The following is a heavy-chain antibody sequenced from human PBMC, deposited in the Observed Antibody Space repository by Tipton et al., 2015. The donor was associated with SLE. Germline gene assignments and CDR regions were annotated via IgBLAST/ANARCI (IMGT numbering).Heavy chain of an antibody. Sequence: TLSLTCAVYGGSFSGYYWSWIRQPPGKGLEWIGEINHSGSTNYNPSLKSRVTISVDTSKNQFSLKLSSVTAADTAVFYCARTADYSSNWYLDSWGQGTLVTVSS. D-gene: IGHD6-13*01. J-gene: IGHJ4*02. CDR1: GGSFSGYY. CDR2: INHSGST. V-gene: IGHV4-34*01. CDR3: ARTADYSSNWYLDS.